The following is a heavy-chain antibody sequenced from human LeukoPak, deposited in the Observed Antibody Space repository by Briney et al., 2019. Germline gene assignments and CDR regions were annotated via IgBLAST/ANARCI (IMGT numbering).Heavy chain of an antibody. V-gene: IGHV1-2*02. CDR3: ARDHRLADVLLWFGDLAFDI. J-gene: IGHJ3*02. Sequence: GASVKVSCKASEYTFTGYYMHWVRQAPGQGLEWMGWINPNSGGTNYAQKFQGRVTMTRDTSISAAYMELSRLRSDDTAVYYCARDHRLADVLLWFGDLAFDIWGQGTMVTVSS. CDR1: EYTFTGYY. CDR2: INPNSGGT. D-gene: IGHD3-10*01.